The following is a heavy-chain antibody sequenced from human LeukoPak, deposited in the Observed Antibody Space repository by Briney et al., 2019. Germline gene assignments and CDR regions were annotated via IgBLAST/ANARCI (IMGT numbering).Heavy chain of an antibody. CDR1: GFTFSSYG. CDR2: IWYDGSNK. J-gene: IGHJ4*02. Sequence: PGGSLRLSCAASGFTFSSYGMHWVRQAPGKGLEWVAVIWYDGSNKYYADSVKGRFTISRDNSKNTLYLQMNSLRAEDTAVYYCAKGTYKEGIAAAGVYFDYWGQGTLVTVSS. V-gene: IGHV3-33*06. CDR3: AKGTYKEGIAAAGVYFDY. D-gene: IGHD6-13*01.